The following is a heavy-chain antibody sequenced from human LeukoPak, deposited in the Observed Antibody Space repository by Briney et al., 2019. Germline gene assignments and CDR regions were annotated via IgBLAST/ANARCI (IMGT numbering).Heavy chain of an antibody. CDR1: GFSFSSSW. CDR2: IKSDGSGA. D-gene: IGHD3-10*01. J-gene: IGHJ4*02. CDR3: ARDRYYVVDY. V-gene: IGHV3-74*03. Sequence: GGSLRLSCAASGFSFSSSWMHWVRQVPGKGLVWISRIKSDGSGATYADSVKGRFTISRDNTKNTLYLQMNSLRAEDTAVYYCARDRYYVVDYWGQGTLVTVSS.